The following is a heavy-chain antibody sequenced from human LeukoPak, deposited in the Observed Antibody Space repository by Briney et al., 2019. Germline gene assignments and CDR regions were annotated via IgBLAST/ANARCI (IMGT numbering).Heavy chain of an antibody. Sequence: SQTLSLTCAISGDSVSSNSAAWNWIRQSPSGGLEWLGRTYYRSKWYNDYAVSVKSRITINPDTSKNQFSLQLNSVTPEDTAVYYCATTYYYGSGSRKTNWFDPWGQGTLVTVSS. V-gene: IGHV6-1*01. CDR1: GDSVSSNSAA. CDR3: ATTYYYGSGSRKTNWFDP. CDR2: TYYRSKWYN. J-gene: IGHJ5*02. D-gene: IGHD3-10*01.